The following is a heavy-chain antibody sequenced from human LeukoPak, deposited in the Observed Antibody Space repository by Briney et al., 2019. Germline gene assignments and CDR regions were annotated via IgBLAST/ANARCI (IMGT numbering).Heavy chain of an antibody. D-gene: IGHD2-15*01. J-gene: IGHJ5*02. CDR3: ARAVGYCSGGSCYGDWFDP. CDR1: GGTFSSCA. CDR2: IIPIFGTA. V-gene: IGHV1-69*13. Sequence: SVKVSCKASGGTFSSCAISWVRQAPGQGLEWMGGIIPIFGTANYAQKFQGRVTITADESTSTAYMELSSLRSEDTAVYYCARAVGYCSGGSCYGDWFDPWGQGTLVTVSS.